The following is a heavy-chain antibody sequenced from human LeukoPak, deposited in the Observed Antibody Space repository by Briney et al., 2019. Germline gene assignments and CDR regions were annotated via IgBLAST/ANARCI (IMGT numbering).Heavy chain of an antibody. V-gene: IGHV3-30*18. D-gene: IGHD3-22*01. CDR3: AKVYYDSSGQLEGFDY. Sequence: PGGSLRLSCAASGFTFSSYGMHWVRQAPGKGLEWVAVISYDGSNKYYADSVKGRFTISRDNSKNTLYLQMNSLRAEDTAVYYCAKVYYDSSGQLEGFDYWGQGTLVTVSS. CDR2: ISYDGSNK. CDR1: GFTFSSYG. J-gene: IGHJ4*02.